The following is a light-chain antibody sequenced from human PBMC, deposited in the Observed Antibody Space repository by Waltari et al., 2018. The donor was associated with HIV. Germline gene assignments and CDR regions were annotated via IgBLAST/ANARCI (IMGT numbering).Light chain of an antibody. V-gene: IGLV2-14*01. CDR1: SSTVGGYNY. CDR3: SSYTTSSGI. J-gene: IGLJ1*01. CDR2: DVS. Sequence: SALTPPAPSSCPPGQSITFSRTRPSSTVGGYNYVSWYQQPPGHATKLIIYDVSKRPSGVSNRFAGTKSGNTASRTSARLQAEDEADYYCSSYTTSSGIFGTGTKVTVL.